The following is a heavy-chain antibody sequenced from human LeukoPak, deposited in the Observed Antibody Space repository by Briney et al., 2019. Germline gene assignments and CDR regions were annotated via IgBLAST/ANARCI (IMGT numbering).Heavy chain of an antibody. D-gene: IGHD3-22*01. CDR3: AREGDSSGYSFDY. J-gene: IGHJ4*02. CDR1: GYSISSGYY. CDR2: IYHSGST. Sequence: SETLSLTYTVSGYSISSGYYWGWIRQPPGKGLEWIGSIYHSGSTYYNPSLKSRVTISVDTSKNQFSLKLSSVTAADTAVYYCAREGDSSGYSFDYWVQGTLVTVSS. V-gene: IGHV4-38-2*02.